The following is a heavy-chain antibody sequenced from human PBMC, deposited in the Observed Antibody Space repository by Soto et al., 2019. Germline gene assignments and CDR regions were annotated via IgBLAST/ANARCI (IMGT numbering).Heavy chain of an antibody. CDR3: ARGRHYYDSSGYLAQGAFDI. CDR2: ISAYNGNT. D-gene: IGHD3-22*01. V-gene: IGHV1-18*01. CDR1: GYTSTSYG. Sequence: ASVKVSCKASGYTSTSYGISWVRQAPGQGLEWMGWISAYNGNTNYAQKLQGRVTMTTDTSTSTAYMELRSLRSDDTAVYYCARGRHYYDSSGYLAQGAFDIWGQGTMVTVSS. J-gene: IGHJ3*02.